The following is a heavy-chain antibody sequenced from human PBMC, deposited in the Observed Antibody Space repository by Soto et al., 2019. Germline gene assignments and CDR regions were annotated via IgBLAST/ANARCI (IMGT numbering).Heavy chain of an antibody. CDR1: GGSVSSGSYY. J-gene: IGHJ4*02. CDR2: IYYSGST. Sequence: PSETLSLTCTVSGGSVSSGSYYWSWIRQPPGKGLEWIGYIYYSGSTNYNPSLKSRVTISVDTSKNQFSLKLSSVTAADTAVYYCAREGTEAAGTFIFDYWGQGTLVTVSS. D-gene: IGHD6-13*01. V-gene: IGHV4-61*01. CDR3: AREGTEAAGTFIFDY.